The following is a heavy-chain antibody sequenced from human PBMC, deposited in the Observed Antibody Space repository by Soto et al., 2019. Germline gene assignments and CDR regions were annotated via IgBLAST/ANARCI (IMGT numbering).Heavy chain of an antibody. J-gene: IGHJ4*02. CDR1: GFSLNTRAVG. CDR3: AHGAGWLCDY. V-gene: IGHV2-5*02. D-gene: IGHD6-19*01. CDR2: IYWDANK. Sequence: QITLEESGPALVKPTQTLTLTCTFSGFSLNTRAVGVGWIRQPPGKALEWLAFIYWDANKYYSPSLKSRLTITKDTAKNQVVLTMTNTAPVDTATYYCAHGAGWLCDYWGQGTQVTVSS.